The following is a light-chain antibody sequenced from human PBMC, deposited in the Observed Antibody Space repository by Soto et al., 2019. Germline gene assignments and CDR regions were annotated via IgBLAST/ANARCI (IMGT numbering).Light chain of an antibody. CDR1: QTIANY. CDR3: QQCGSSPWT. Sequence: DIQMTQSPSSLSASVGDRVTITCRASQTIANYLHWYQQKAGKGPNLLIYGASTLQSGVPSRFGGSGSGTDFTLTISSLQPEDFAVYYCQQCGSSPWTFGQGTKVEIK. J-gene: IGKJ1*01. CDR2: GAS. V-gene: IGKV1-39*01.